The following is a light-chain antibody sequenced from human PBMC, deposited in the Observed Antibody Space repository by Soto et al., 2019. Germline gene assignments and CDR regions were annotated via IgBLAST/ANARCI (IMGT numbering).Light chain of an antibody. CDR1: QSVGSN. CDR2: DIF. CDR3: QQYNSWPLT. V-gene: IGKV3D-15*01. Sequence: EVVMTQSPATVPVSLGGRVTLSCRASQSVGSNLAWYQQKPGQPPRLLIYDIFTRATGVPTRISGSGSGTEFTLTISSLQSEDFAVYYCQQYNSWPLTFGGGTKVDIK. J-gene: IGKJ4*01.